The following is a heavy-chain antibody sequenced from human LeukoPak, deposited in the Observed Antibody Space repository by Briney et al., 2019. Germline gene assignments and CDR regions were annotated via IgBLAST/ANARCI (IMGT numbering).Heavy chain of an antibody. CDR3: AAAMDSSGYYYFDY. CDR2: ISSGGSTR. CDR1: GFTFSDYY. D-gene: IGHD3-22*01. Sequence: GGSLRLSCAASGFTFSDYYMSWIRQAPGKGLEWVSYISSGGSTRYYADSVKGRFTISRDNAKNSLYLQMNSLRAEDTAVYYCAAAMDSSGYYYFDYWGQGTLVTVSS. J-gene: IGHJ4*02. V-gene: IGHV3-11*04.